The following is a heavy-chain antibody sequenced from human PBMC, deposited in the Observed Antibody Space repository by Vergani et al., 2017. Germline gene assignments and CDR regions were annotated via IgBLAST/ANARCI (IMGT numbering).Heavy chain of an antibody. CDR1: GGSISSGGYY. CDR3: ARTPSPPRYYYDSSGYSGWYFDL. D-gene: IGHD3-22*01. J-gene: IGHJ2*01. Sequence: QVQLQESGPGLVKPSQTLSLTCTVSGGSISSGGYYWSWIRQHPGKGLEWIGYIYYSGSTYYNPSLKSRVTISVDTSKNQFSLKLSSVTAADTAVYYWARTPSPPRYYYDSSGYSGWYFDLWGRGTLVTVSS. V-gene: IGHV4-31*03. CDR2: IYYSGST.